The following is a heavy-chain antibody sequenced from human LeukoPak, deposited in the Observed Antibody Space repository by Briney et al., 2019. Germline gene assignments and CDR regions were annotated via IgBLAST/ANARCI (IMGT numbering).Heavy chain of an antibody. CDR3: AKDKDFWSGEYYFDY. D-gene: IGHD3-3*01. J-gene: IGHJ4*02. Sequence: PGGSLRLSCAASGFTFDDYAMHWVRQAPGKGLEWVSGISWNSGSIGYADSVKGRFTISRDNAKNSPYLQMNSLRAEDTALYYCAKDKDFWSGEYYFDYWGQGTLVTVSS. V-gene: IGHV3-9*01. CDR2: ISWNSGSI. CDR1: GFTFDDYA.